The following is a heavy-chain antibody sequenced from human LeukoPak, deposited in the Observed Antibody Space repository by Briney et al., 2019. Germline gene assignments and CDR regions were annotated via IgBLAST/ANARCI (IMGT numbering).Heavy chain of an antibody. CDR3: ARDPGIVVVVGARTFMPNWFDP. V-gene: IGHV1-2*02. Sequence: GASVKVSCKASGYTFTGYYMHWVRQAPGQGLEWMGWINPNSGGTNYAQKFQGRVTMTRDTSISTAYMELSRLRSDDTAVYYCARDPGIVVVVGARTFMPNWFDPWGQGTLVTVSS. J-gene: IGHJ5*02. CDR1: GYTFTGYY. D-gene: IGHD2-15*01. CDR2: INPNSGGT.